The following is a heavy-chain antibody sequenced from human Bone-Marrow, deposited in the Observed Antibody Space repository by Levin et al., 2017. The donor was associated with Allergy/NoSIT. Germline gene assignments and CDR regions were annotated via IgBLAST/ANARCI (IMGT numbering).Heavy chain of an antibody. D-gene: IGHD5-12*01. CDR2: IYYSGST. Sequence: SETLSLTCTVSGDSISNNSHYWGWIRQPPGKGLEWIGSIYYSGSTYYNPSLKSRVTISVDTSKNQFSLKLSSVTAADTAVYYCARRRGYSGYDSHLDAFDIWGQGTVVTVSS. CDR3: ARRRGYSGYDSHLDAFDI. V-gene: IGHV4-39*01. J-gene: IGHJ3*02. CDR1: GDSISNNSHY.